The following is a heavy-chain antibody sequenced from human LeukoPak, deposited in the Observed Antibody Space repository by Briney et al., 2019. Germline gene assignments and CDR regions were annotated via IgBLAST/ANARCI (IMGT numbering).Heavy chain of an antibody. CDR1: ENSFTNCW. D-gene: IGHD5-24*01. CDR2: IYPGDSDT. J-gene: IGHJ4*02. CDR3: ARSIDSTTSTLPY. Sequence: GESLKISCKGSENSFTNCWIVWVRQMPGKGLEWVRIIYPGDSDTRYSPTFQGQVTISADRSTTTAYLQWSGLKASDTAMYYCARSIDSTTSTLPYWGQGTQVTVSS. V-gene: IGHV5-51*01.